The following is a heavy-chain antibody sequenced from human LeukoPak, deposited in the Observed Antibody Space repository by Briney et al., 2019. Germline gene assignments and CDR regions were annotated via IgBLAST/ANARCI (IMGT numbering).Heavy chain of an antibody. J-gene: IGHJ5*02. Sequence: ASVKVSCKASGYTFTGYYIHWVRQAPGQGLECMGIINPSGGSTSYAQKFQGRVTMIRDMSTSTVYMELSSLRSEDTAVYYCARGGVGATTYVWFDPWGQGTLVTVSS. D-gene: IGHD1-26*01. CDR3: ARGGVGATTYVWFDP. V-gene: IGHV1-46*01. CDR2: INPSGGST. CDR1: GYTFTGYY.